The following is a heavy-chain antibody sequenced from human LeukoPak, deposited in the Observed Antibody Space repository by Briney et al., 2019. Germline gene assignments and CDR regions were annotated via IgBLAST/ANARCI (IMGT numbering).Heavy chain of an antibody. CDR3: ARGSSSWAYDY. CDR2: ISSSSSYI. CDR1: GFTFSSYS. J-gene: IGHJ4*02. Sequence: GGSLRLSCAASGFTFSSYSMNWVRQAPGKGLEWVSSISSSSSYIYYADSAKGRFTISRDNAKNSLYLQMNSLRAEDTAVYYCARGSSSWAYDYWGQGTLVTVSS. V-gene: IGHV3-21*01. D-gene: IGHD6-13*01.